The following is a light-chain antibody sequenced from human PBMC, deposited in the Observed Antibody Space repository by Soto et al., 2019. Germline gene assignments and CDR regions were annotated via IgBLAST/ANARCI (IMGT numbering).Light chain of an antibody. J-gene: IGKJ1*01. Sequence: EIVLTQSPGTLSLSPGERATLSCRASQSVISNYLAWYQQKPGLAPRLLIYGASSRATGIPDRFSGSGSGTDFTLTISRLEPEDFAVYYCQQYGSSPTFGRGTKVDIK. CDR1: QSVISNY. CDR3: QQYGSSPT. V-gene: IGKV3-20*01. CDR2: GAS.